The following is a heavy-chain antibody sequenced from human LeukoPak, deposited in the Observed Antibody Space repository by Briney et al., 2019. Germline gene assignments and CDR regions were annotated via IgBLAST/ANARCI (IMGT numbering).Heavy chain of an antibody. J-gene: IGHJ4*02. CDR1: GGSISSYY. CDR2: IYYSGST. D-gene: IGHD3-10*01. V-gene: IGHV4-59*01. Sequence: SETLSLTCTVSGGSISSYYWSWIRQPPGKGLEWIGYIYYSGSTNYNPSLKSRVTISVDTSKNQFSLKLSSVTAADTAVYYCARGRRITMVRGVLPSPYYWGQGTLVTVSS. CDR3: ARGRRITMVRGVLPSPYY.